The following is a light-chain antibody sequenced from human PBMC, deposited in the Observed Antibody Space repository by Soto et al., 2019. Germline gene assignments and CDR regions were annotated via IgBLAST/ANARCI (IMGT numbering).Light chain of an antibody. CDR1: QSISSF. J-gene: IGKJ1*01. Sequence: DLQMTQSPSSLSASVGDRVTITCRASQSISSFLNWYQQKPGKAPKLLIYAASSLQSGVPSRFSGSGYGTDFTLTISSLQAEDFATYYCQQGYSTRTFGQGTKVEVK. CDR2: AAS. CDR3: QQGYSTRT. V-gene: IGKV1-39*01.